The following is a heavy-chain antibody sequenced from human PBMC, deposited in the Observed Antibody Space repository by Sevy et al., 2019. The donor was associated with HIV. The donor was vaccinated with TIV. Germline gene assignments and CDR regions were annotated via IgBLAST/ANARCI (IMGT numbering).Heavy chain of an antibody. CDR1: GFTFSSYA. J-gene: IGHJ1*01. Sequence: GGSLRLSCAASGFTFSSYAMSWVRQAPGKGLEWVSAISGSGGSTYYADSVKGRFTISRDNSKNTLYLQMNSLRAEDTAVYYCAKVKRSSWVEYFQHWGQGTLVTVST. V-gene: IGHV3-23*01. CDR2: ISGSGGST. D-gene: IGHD6-13*01. CDR3: AKVKRSSWVEYFQH.